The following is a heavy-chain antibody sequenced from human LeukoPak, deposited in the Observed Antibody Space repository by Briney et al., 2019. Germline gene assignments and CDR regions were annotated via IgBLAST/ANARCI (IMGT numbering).Heavy chain of an antibody. Sequence: SVTVSCKASGGTFSSYAISWVRQAPGQGLEWMGGIIPIFGTANYAQKFQGRVTITADESTSTAYMELSSLRSEDTAVYYCARDSSGYYTAYYFDYWGQGTLVTVSS. CDR3: ARDSSGYYTAYYFDY. D-gene: IGHD3-22*01. J-gene: IGHJ4*02. CDR2: IIPIFGTA. CDR1: GGTFSSYA. V-gene: IGHV1-69*13.